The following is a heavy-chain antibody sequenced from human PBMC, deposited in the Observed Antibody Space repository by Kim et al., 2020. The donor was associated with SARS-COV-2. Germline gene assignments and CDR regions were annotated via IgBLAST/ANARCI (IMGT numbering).Heavy chain of an antibody. CDR1: GGSISSSNW. J-gene: IGHJ5*02. CDR3: ARTAPCSGGSCYPNWFDP. Sequence: SETLSLTCAVSGGSISSSNWWSWVRQPPGKGLEWIGEIYHSGSTNYNPSLKSRVTISVDKSKNQFSLKLSSVTAADTAVYYCARTAPCSGGSCYPNWFDPWGQGTLVTVSS. D-gene: IGHD2-15*01. CDR2: IYHSGST. V-gene: IGHV4-4*02.